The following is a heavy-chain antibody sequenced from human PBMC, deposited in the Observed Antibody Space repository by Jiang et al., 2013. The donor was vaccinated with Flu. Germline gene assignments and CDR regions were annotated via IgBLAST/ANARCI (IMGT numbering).Heavy chain of an antibody. V-gene: IGHV4-59*08. J-gene: IGHJ2*01. CDR1: GGSISSYY. Sequence: GSGLVKPSETLSLTCTVSGGSISSYYWSWIRQPPGKGLEWIGYIYYSGSTNYNPSLKSRVTISVDTSKNQFSLKLSSVTAADTAVYYCARHTPPLRYFDYPQGYFDLWGRGTLVTVSS. CDR3: ARHTPPLRYFDYPQGYFDL. CDR2: IYYSGST. D-gene: IGHD3-9*01.